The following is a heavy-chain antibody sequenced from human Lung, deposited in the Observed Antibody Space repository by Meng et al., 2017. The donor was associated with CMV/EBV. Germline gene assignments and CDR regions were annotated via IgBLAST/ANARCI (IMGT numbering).Heavy chain of an antibody. V-gene: IGHV5-51*01. CDR1: GYSFTSYW. Sequence: GEXXKISCKGSGYSFTSYWIGWVRQMPGKGLEWMGIIYPGDSDTRYSPSFQGQVTISADKSISTAYLQWSSLKASDTAMYYCARGVYSSSSNWFEPGGQGTXVNGAS. CDR2: IYPGDSDT. CDR3: ARGVYSSSSNWFEP. J-gene: IGHJ5*02. D-gene: IGHD6-6*01.